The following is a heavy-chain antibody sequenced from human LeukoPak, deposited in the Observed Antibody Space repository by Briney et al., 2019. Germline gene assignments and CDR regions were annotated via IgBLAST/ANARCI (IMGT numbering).Heavy chain of an antibody. V-gene: IGHV4-59*08. J-gene: IGHJ6*01. D-gene: IGHD2-21*01. CDR2: IYYSGST. CDR3: ARRRGRLLDV. Sequence: PSETLSLTCTVSGGSISGYYWSWIRQPPGKGLEWIGYIYYSGSTNYNPSLKSRVTISVDTSKNQFSLKLRSVTAADTAVYYCARRRGRLLDVWGKGNTVTVSS. CDR1: GGSISGYY.